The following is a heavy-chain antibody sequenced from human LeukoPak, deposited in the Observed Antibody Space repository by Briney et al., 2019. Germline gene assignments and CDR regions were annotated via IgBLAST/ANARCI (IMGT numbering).Heavy chain of an antibody. CDR2: ISHSGST. D-gene: IGHD2-15*01. V-gene: IGHV4-34*01. Sequence: SETLSLTCAVYGGSFSGYYWSWIRQPPGKGLEWIGEISHSGSTNYNPSLKSRVTISVDTSKNQFSLKLSSVTAADTAVYYCARETCSGGSCYADYWGQGTLVTVSS. J-gene: IGHJ4*02. CDR1: GGSFSGYY. CDR3: ARETCSGGSCYADY.